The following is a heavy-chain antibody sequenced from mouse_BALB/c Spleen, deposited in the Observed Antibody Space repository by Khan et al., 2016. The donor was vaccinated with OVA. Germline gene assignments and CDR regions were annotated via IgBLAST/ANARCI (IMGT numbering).Heavy chain of an antibody. CDR3: ERREYYKSFAY. CDR2: INTYAGEP. CDR1: GYTFTNYG. J-gene: IGHJ3*01. Sequence: QMQLVQSGPGLMKPGETVKISCKASGYTFTNYGMDWVHQAPGKGLKWMGWINTYAGEPTYPDDFKGRFAISLETSASTLYLQINHLTNEDTGTCFCERREYYKSFAYWGQGTLVTVSA. D-gene: IGHD2-12*01. V-gene: IGHV9-3-1*01.